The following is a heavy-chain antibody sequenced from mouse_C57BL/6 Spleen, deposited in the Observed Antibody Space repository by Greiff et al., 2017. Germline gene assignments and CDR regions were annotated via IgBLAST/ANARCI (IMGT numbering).Heavy chain of an antibody. J-gene: IGHJ1*03. CDR1: GFSLSTFGMG. CDR2: IWWDDDK. CDR3: ARMGLITTVVATSYWYFDV. Sequence: QVTLKESGPGILQPSQTLSLTCSFSGFSLSTFGMGVGWIRQPSGKGLEWLAHIWWDDDKYYNPALKSRLTISKDTSKNQVFLKIANVDTADTATYYCARMGLITTVVATSYWYFDVWGTGTTVTVSS. D-gene: IGHD1-1*01. V-gene: IGHV8-8*01.